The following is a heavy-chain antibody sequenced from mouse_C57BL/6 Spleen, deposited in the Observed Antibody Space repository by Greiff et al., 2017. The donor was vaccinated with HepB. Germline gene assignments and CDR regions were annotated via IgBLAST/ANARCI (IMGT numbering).Heavy chain of an antibody. V-gene: IGHV5-17*01. CDR2: ISSGSSTI. CDR1: GFTFSDYG. J-gene: IGHJ4*01. D-gene: IGHD2-4*01. CDR3: ASYDYDVRAMDY. Sequence: EVQRVESGGGLVKPGGSLKLSCAASGFTFSDYGMHWVRQAPEKGLEWVAYISSGSSTIYYADTVKGRFTISRDNAKNTLFLQMTSLRSEDTAMYYCASYDYDVRAMDYWGQGTSVTVSS.